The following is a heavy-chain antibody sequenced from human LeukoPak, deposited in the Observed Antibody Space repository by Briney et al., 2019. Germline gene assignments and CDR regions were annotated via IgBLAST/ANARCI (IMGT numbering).Heavy chain of an antibody. CDR3: ASNRIAAAGTHFDY. D-gene: IGHD6-13*01. Sequence: ASVKVSCKASGYTFTGYYMHWVRQAPGQGLEWMGWINTNTGNPTYAQGFTGRFVFSLDTSVSTAYLQISSLKAEDTAVYYCASNRIAAAGTHFDYWGQGTLVTVSS. J-gene: IGHJ4*02. V-gene: IGHV7-4-1*02. CDR1: GYTFTGYY. CDR2: INTNTGNP.